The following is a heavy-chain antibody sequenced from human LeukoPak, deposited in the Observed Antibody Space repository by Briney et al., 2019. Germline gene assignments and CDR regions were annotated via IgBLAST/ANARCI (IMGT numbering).Heavy chain of an antibody. J-gene: IGHJ4*02. CDR1: RFTFSSYG. Sequence: GGSLRLSCAASRFTFSSYGMHWVRQAPGKGLEWVAYIQYDGSNEQYADSVKGRFSISKESSKNILYLQMNSLRAEDTAVYYCARLREIPVFGVVTKSTSYFDYWGQGTLVTVSS. V-gene: IGHV3-30*12. CDR2: IQYDGSNE. D-gene: IGHD3-3*01. CDR3: ARLREIPVFGVVTKSTSYFDY.